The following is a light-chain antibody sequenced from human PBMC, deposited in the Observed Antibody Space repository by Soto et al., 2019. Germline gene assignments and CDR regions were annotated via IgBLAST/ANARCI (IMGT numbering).Light chain of an antibody. CDR1: QSISSW. CDR2: AAS. CDR3: QQSYSTPLT. Sequence: IHMTHSPSTLSASLGYRFTITFRASQSISSWLAWYQQKPGKAPKLLIYAASTLQSGVPSRFSGSGSGTDFTLTISSLQPEDFATYYCQQSYSTPLTFGGGTKVDIK. J-gene: IGKJ4*01. V-gene: IGKV1-39*01.